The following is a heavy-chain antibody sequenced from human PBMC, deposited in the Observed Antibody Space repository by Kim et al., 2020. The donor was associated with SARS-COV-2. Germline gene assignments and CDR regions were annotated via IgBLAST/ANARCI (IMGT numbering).Heavy chain of an antibody. CDR3: AKSGREYHSFLTGYFNPDRNYYYGLNV. CDR2: ISQSGAT. CDR1: GGSISSVGYS. J-gene: IGHJ6*02. Sequence: SETLSLTCAVSGGSISSVGYSWNWIRQPPGKGLEWIGYISQSGATYYNPSLKSRVTMSLDRSKNQFSLRLSSVSAADTAVYYCAKSGREYHSFLTGYFNPDRNYYYGLNVWGPGTAVSVSS. D-gene: IGHD3-9*01. V-gene: IGHV4-30-2*01.